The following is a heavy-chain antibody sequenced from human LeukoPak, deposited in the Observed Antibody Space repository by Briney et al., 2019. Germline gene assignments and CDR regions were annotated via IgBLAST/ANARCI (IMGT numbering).Heavy chain of an antibody. CDR1: GFSLRDYS. V-gene: IGHV3-48*02. CDR3: TRDLLTGDLDEVFDI. J-gene: IGHJ3*02. D-gene: IGHD3-9*01. CDR2: ISDSAMTI. Sequence: GRSLRLSCAASGFSLRDYSIHWVRQAPRKALECVSYISDSAMTIHYADSVKGRFTISRDNAKNSLFLQMNSLRDEDTAVYYCTRDLLTGDLDEVFDIWGQGTMVTVSS.